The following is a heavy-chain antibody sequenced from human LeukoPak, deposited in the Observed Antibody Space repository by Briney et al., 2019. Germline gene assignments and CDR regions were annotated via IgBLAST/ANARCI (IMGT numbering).Heavy chain of an antibody. V-gene: IGHV3-7*01. J-gene: IGHJ4*02. CDR3: ARRSGSGWFEGFDY. Sequence: GGSLRLSCAASGFTFSNYWMSRVRQAPGKGPEWVANIKEDGSEKYYVDSVKGRFTISRDNAKNSLYLQMNSLRAEDTAVYYCARRSGSGWFEGFDYWGQGTLVTVSS. D-gene: IGHD6-19*01. CDR1: GFTFSNYW. CDR2: IKEDGSEK.